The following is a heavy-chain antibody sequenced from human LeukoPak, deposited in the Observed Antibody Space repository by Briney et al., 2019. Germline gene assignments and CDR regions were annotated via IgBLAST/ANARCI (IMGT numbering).Heavy chain of an antibody. V-gene: IGHV1-18*04. CDR2: ISAYNGNT. CDR1: GYTFTGYY. D-gene: IGHD4-17*01. J-gene: IGHJ4*02. Sequence: GASVKVSCKASGYTFTGYYMHWVRQAPGQGLEWMGWISAYNGNTNYVQKLQGRVTMTTDTSTSTAYMELRSLRSDDTAVYYCARGGHYGEDYFDYWGQGTLVTVSS. CDR3: ARGGHYGEDYFDY.